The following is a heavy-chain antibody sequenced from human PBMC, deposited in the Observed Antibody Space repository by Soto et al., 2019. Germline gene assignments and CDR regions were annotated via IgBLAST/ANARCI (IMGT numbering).Heavy chain of an antibody. CDR1: GYTFIDYF. V-gene: IGHV1-2*02. CDR2: INPNSGGT. Sequence: GASVKVSCKASGYTFIDYFMHWVRQAPGQGLEWMGWINPNSGGTNYAEKFQGRVTMTRDTSISTAYMELSGLRSDDTAVYYCARAHYYDSSGYYFFAYWGQGTLVTVS. CDR3: ARAHYYDSSGYYFFAY. J-gene: IGHJ4*02. D-gene: IGHD3-22*01.